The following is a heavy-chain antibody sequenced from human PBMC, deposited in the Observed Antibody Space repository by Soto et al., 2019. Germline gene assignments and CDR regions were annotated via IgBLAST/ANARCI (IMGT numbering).Heavy chain of an antibody. D-gene: IGHD3-3*01. J-gene: IGHJ3*02. CDR2: IDPSDSYT. V-gene: IGHV5-10-1*03. CDR3: TRDQYDLRNGALDAFDI. CDR1: GQRFINHW. Sequence: DVQLVQSGAEVKKPGESLRFSCKTSGQRFINHWINWVRQMPGKTLQWMGKIDPSDSYTKYSPSFQGHVTMSVDESMTTAYLHWSSVRASDTAIYYCTRDQYDLRNGALDAFDIWGQGTIVVVSS.